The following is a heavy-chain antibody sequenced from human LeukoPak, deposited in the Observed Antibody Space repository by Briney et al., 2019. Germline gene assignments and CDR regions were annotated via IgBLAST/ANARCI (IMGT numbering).Heavy chain of an antibody. CDR2: MSPNSGDT. J-gene: IGHJ4*02. V-gene: IGHV1-8*01. Sequence: ASVKVSRTASGYTFTSYDFNWVRQATGQRPEWMGWMSPNSGDTGYAQKFQDRVTMTRNTSISTAYMELSSLRSDDTAVYYCARGPPNWGYDYWGPGTLVTVSS. CDR3: ARGPPNWGYDY. D-gene: IGHD7-27*01. CDR1: GYTFTSYD.